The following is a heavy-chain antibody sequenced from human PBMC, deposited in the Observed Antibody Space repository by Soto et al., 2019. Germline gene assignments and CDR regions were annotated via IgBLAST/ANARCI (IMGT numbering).Heavy chain of an antibody. D-gene: IGHD5-18*01. Sequence: SETLSLTCTVSGGSVSSGDYYWSWIRQPPGKGLEWIGYIYYSGNTNYNPSLKGRVIISVDTSKNLFSLKLTSVTAADTAVYYCARIPVDTSMIYWLDPWGQGTLVTVSS. J-gene: IGHJ5*02. V-gene: IGHV4-61*08. CDR2: IYYSGNT. CDR3: ARIPVDTSMIYWLDP. CDR1: GGSVSSGDYY.